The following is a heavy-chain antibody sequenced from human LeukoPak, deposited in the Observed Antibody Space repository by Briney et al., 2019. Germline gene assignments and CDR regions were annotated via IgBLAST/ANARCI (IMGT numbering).Heavy chain of an antibody. CDR2: IIPIFGTA. CDR3: ARASRDRNYYYYGMDV. CDR1: GGTFSSYA. J-gene: IGHJ6*02. Sequence: ASVKVSCKASGGTFSSYAISWVRQAPGQGLEWMGGIIPIFGTANYAQKFQGRVTITADESTSTAYMELSSLRSEDTAVYYCARASRDRNYYYYGMDVWGQGTTVTVSS. D-gene: IGHD5-24*01. V-gene: IGHV1-69*13.